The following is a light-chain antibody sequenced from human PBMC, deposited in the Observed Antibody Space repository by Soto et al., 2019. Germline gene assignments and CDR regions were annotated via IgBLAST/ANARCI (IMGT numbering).Light chain of an antibody. CDR1: PSVIHSSNNNNS. CDR2: WAS. J-gene: IGKJ1*01. Sequence: DIVRPQSPDSLAVSLGARATINCKSSPSVIHSSNNNNSLSWYQQKPGQPPKLLIYWASTRESGVPARFSGSGSGTAFTLTVSSLQAEDVAVYYCQQYYSTLSWTFGQGTKVESK. CDR3: QQYYSTLSWT. V-gene: IGKV4-1*01.